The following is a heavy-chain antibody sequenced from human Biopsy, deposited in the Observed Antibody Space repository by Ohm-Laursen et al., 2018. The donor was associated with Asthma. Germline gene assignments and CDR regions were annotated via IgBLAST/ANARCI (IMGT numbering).Heavy chain of an antibody. CDR1: GGTFSSYS. CDR2: IIPIFGTA. CDR3: ARAMDYSHYYGIDV. D-gene: IGHD3-10*01. J-gene: IGHJ6*02. Sequence: GASVKVSCKASGGTFSSYSVSWVRQAPGQGLEWMGGIIPIFGTANYAQKFQGRVTITADESTSTAYMELRSLRSDDTAVYFCARAMDYSHYYGIDVWGQGTTVTVS. V-gene: IGHV1-69*13.